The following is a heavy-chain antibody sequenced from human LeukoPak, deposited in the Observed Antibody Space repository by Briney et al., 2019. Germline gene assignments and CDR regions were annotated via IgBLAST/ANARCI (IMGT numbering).Heavy chain of an antibody. CDR2: ISYSGDT. CDR1: GGSFSGYY. V-gene: IGHV4-59*01. CDR3: ARDGAPGGSAYFDY. J-gene: IGHJ4*02. Sequence: PSETLSLTCTVSGGSFSGYYWSWIRQPPGEGLEWIGYISYSGDTNYTPSLKSRVAMSVDTSKKQFSLKLNSVTSADTAVYFCARDGAPGGSAYFDYWGQGTLVTVSS. D-gene: IGHD3-16*01.